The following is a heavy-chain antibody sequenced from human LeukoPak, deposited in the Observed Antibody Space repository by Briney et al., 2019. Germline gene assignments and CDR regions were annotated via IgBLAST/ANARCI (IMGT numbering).Heavy chain of an antibody. V-gene: IGHV1-18*01. D-gene: IGHD4-23*01. Sequence: GASVKGSCKASGYTFTRYGISWVRQAPGQRLEWMGWISAYNGNTNYAQKLQGRVTMTTDTSTSTAYMELRSLRSDDTAVYYCARPRTTVVTRKDGYFDYWGQGTLVTVSS. CDR1: GYTFTRYG. CDR3: ARPRTTVVTRKDGYFDY. CDR2: ISAYNGNT. J-gene: IGHJ4*02.